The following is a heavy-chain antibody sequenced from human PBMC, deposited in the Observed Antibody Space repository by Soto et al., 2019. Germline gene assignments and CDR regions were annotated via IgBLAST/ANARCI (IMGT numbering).Heavy chain of an antibody. CDR3: ARSIVVVTALDY. D-gene: IGHD2-21*02. CDR2: INAGNGNT. V-gene: IGHV1-3*01. Sequence: ASVKVSCKGSGYTFTSYAMHWVRQAPGQRLEWMGWINAGNGNTKYSQKFQGRVTITRDTSASTAYMELSSLRSEDTAVYYCARSIVVVTALDYWGQGTLVTVS. J-gene: IGHJ4*02. CDR1: GYTFTSYA.